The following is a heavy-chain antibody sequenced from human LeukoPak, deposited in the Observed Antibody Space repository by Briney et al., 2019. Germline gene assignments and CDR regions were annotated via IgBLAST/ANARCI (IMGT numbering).Heavy chain of an antibody. J-gene: IGHJ6*02. Sequence: GGSLRLSCAASGFTFSSYAMSWVRQAPGKGLEWVSAISGSGGSTYYEDSVKGRFTISRDNSKNTLYLQMNSLRAEDTAVYYCAKGLGWEWLAYYYYYGMDVWGQGTTVTVSS. V-gene: IGHV3-23*01. CDR1: GFTFSSYA. CDR3: AKGLGWEWLAYYYYYGMDV. D-gene: IGHD6-19*01. CDR2: ISGSGGST.